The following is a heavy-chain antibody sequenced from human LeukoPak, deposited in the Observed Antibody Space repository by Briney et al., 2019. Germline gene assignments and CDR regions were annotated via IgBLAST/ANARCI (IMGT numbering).Heavy chain of an antibody. CDR2: IDPSDSYI. CDR3: ARHVPQSDYPRHFDN. V-gene: IGHV5-10-1*01. CDR1: GYSFTSYW. D-gene: IGHD4-17*01. Sequence: GGSLRISCKGSGYSFTSYWISWVRQMPGKGLEWVGRIDPSDSYINYSPSFQGHVTISADKSISTAYLQWSSLKASDIAMYYCARHVPQSDYPRHFDNWGQGTLVTVSS. J-gene: IGHJ4*02.